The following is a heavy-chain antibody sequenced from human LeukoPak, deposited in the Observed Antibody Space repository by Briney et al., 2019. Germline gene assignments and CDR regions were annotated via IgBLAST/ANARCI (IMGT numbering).Heavy chain of an antibody. CDR1: GGSISSGGYY. D-gene: IGHD6-19*01. J-gene: IGHJ3*02. CDR3: ARDTVVVAAQPTFDI. CDR2: IYYSGSN. V-gene: IGHV4-31*03. Sequence: PSGTLSLTRTVSGGSISSGGYYWSCLRQHPGKGLEWNGYIYYSGSNYYNPSLKSRTTISVDTSKNQFSLKLSSVTAADTAVYYCARDTVVVAAQPTFDIWGQGTMVTVSS.